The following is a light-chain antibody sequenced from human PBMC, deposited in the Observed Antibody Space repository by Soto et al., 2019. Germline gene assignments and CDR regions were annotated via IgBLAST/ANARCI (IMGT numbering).Light chain of an antibody. CDR3: QQYGSTPLT. CDR2: DAS. J-gene: IGKJ4*01. CDR1: QSVRSNS. V-gene: IGKV3-20*01. Sequence: EIVLMQSPDTLSLSQGERATLSCRASQSVRSNSLAWYQQKPGQAPRFLIYDASSRATGIPDRFSGSGSGTDFTLTISRLEPEDFAVYYCQQYGSTPLTFGGGTKVDIK.